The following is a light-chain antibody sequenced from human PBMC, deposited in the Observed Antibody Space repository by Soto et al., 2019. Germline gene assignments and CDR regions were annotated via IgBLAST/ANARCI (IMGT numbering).Light chain of an antibody. Sequence: VMTQKKISSPVTLGQPASISCRSNQSLVHSDGIAYFSWFQQRPGRSPRRLIYKVSNRDSGVPARFSGSGSGTDFALKISRVEAEDVGVYYCMQGTHWPITFCQVTRLEIK. V-gene: IGKV2-30*02. J-gene: IGKJ5*01. CDR1: QSLVHSDGIAY. CDR3: MQGTHWPIT. CDR2: KVS.